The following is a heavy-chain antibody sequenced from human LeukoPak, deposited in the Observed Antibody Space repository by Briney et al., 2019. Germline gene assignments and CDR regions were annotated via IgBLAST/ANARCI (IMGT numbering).Heavy chain of an antibody. V-gene: IGHV1-2*02. CDR3: AREGRGWYFDL. CDR1: GYGFTGYY. D-gene: IGHD3-10*01. J-gene: IGHJ2*01. Sequence: ASVKVSCKAFGYGFTGYYMHWVRQAPGQGLEWMGWINPNSGGTNYAQKYQGRVTMTRDTSISTAYMDLSRLRSDDTAVYYCAREGRGWYFDLWGRGTLVTVSS. CDR2: INPNSGGT.